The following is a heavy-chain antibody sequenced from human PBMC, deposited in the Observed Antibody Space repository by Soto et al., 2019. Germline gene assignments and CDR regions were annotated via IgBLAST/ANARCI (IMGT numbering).Heavy chain of an antibody. D-gene: IGHD2-2*02. J-gene: IGHJ4*02. CDR1: RYTFTNYA. CDR3: AKSATVPAAIAY. Sequence: GASVKVSCEASRYTFTNYAIHWVRQAPGQRLEWMGWINAGNGNTKYSQKFQGRVTITRDTSASTAYMELSSLRSEDTAVYYCAKSATVPAAIAYWGQGTLVTVSS. V-gene: IGHV1-3*01. CDR2: INAGNGNT.